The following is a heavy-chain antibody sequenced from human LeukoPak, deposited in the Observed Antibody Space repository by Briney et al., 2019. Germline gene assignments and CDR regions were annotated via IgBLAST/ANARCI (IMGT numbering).Heavy chain of an antibody. CDR1: GYTFTSYD. V-gene: IGHV1-8*03. CDR3: ARPSGDYYDSSGYLDPDAFDI. D-gene: IGHD3-22*01. CDR2: MSPNSGNT. J-gene: IGHJ3*02. Sequence: ASVKVSCKASGYTFTSYDINWVRQATGQGLEWMGWMSPNSGNTGYAQKLQGRVTIPTNTSISTAYMELSSLRSEDTAVYYCARPSGDYYDSSGYLDPDAFDIWGQGTMVTVSS.